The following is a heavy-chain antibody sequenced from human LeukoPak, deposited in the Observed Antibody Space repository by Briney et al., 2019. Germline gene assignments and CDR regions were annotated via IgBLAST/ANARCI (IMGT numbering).Heavy chain of an antibody. V-gene: IGHV3-30-3*01. D-gene: IGHD6-6*01. J-gene: IGHJ4*02. CDR1: GFTFSSYA. CDR2: ISYDGSNK. Sequence: HPGGSLRLSCAASGFTFSSYAMHWVRQAPGKGLEWVAVISYDGSNKYYADSVKGRFTISRDNSKNTLYLQMNSLRAEDTAVYYCAKAGGSSDSGDFDYWGQGTLVTVSS. CDR3: AKAGGSSDSGDFDY.